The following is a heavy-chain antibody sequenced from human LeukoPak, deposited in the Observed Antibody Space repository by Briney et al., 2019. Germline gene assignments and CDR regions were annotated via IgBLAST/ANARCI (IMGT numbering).Heavy chain of an antibody. V-gene: IGHV4-34*01. Sequence: SETLSLTCAVYGGSFSDYYWSWIRQPPGKGLEWIGEINHSGSTDCSPSLKSRVTISVDTSKNQFSLKLSSVTAADTAVYYCARGGGSSWYVDYWGQGTRVTVSS. CDR1: GGSFSDYY. D-gene: IGHD6-13*01. J-gene: IGHJ4*02. CDR3: ARGGGSSWYVDY. CDR2: INHSGST.